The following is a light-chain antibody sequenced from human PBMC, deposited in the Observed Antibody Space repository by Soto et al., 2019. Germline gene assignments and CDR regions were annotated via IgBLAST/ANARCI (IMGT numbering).Light chain of an antibody. CDR2: DVS. J-gene: IGLJ1*01. V-gene: IGLV2-11*01. Sequence: QSALTQPRSVSGSPGQSVTISCTGTSSDVGVYNYVSWYQQYPGKAPKIMIYDVSKRPSGVPDRFSGSKSDNTASLTISGLQAEDEADYYCQSNDNGLSGSDVFGTGTKVTVL. CDR1: SSDVGVYNY. CDR3: QSNDNGLSGSDV.